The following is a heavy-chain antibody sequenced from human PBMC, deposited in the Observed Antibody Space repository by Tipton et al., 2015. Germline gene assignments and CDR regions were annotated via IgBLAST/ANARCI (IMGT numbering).Heavy chain of an antibody. CDR3: ARDPYGEGWFDP. D-gene: IGHD4-17*01. V-gene: IGHV3-11*04. CDR1: GYY. CDR2: VSSSSSTI. Sequence: GYYWCWIRQLPGKGLEWVSYVSSSSSTIYYADSVKGRFTISRDNAKNSLYLQMNSLRAEDTAVYYCARDPYGEGWFDPWGQGTLVTVSS. J-gene: IGHJ5*02.